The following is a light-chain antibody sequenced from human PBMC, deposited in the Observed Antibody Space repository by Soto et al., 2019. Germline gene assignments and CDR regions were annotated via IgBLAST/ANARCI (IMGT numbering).Light chain of an antibody. J-gene: IGKJ1*01. Sequence: DIQMTQSPSSLSASVGDRVTITCRTSQSISSYLNWYQQKPGKAPNLLIYTASGLQSGVPSRFSGSGSGTHFTLTISSLQPEDFATYYCQQSSSTPRTFGQGTKVEI. CDR2: TAS. CDR3: QQSSSTPRT. V-gene: IGKV1-39*01. CDR1: QSISSY.